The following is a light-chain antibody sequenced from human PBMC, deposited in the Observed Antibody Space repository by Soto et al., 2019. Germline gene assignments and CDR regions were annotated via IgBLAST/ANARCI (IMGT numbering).Light chain of an antibody. CDR1: QSISSW. Sequence: DIQMTQSPSTLSASVGDRVTITCRSSQSISSWLAWYQQKPGKAPKLLIYDDSSLESGVPSSFSGSGSGTEFTLTISSLQPHDFATYYCQQYNSYPWTFGQGTKVEIK. CDR2: DDS. J-gene: IGKJ1*01. V-gene: IGKV1-5*01. CDR3: QQYNSYPWT.